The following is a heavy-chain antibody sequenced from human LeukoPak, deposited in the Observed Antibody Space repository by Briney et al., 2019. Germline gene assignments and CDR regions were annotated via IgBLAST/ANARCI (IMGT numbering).Heavy chain of an antibody. Sequence: GGSLRLSCAASGFTFSSYGMHWVRQAPGKGPEWVAFIRYDGSNKYYADSVKGRFTIPRDNSKNTLYLQMNSLRAEDTAVYYCAKDEGIVVVPAAPGEVWGKGATVTVSS. J-gene: IGHJ6*04. CDR1: GFTFSSYG. D-gene: IGHD2-2*01. CDR3: AKDEGIVVVPAAPGEV. CDR2: IRYDGSNK. V-gene: IGHV3-30*02.